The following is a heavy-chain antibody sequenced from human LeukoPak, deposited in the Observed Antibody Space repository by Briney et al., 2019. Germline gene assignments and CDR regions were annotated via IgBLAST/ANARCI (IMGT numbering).Heavy chain of an antibody. CDR3: AKDLMRDRWFGES. J-gene: IGHJ5*02. CDR2: ISSSSSTI. D-gene: IGHD3-10*01. V-gene: IGHV3-48*01. Sequence: PGGTLRLSCAASGFTFSSYSMNWVRQAPGKGLEWVSYISSSSSTIYYADSVKGRFTISRDNAKNSLYLQMNSLRAEDTAVYYCAKDLMRDRWFGESWGQGTLVTVSS. CDR1: GFTFSSYS.